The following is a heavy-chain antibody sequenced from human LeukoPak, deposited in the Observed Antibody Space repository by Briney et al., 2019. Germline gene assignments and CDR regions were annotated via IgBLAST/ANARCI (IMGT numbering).Heavy chain of an antibody. Sequence: GESLKFSCKASGYSFPDYWIGWVRQPPGKGPEWMGIIYPGDSDTRYSPSFQGQVTISADKSIRTAYLQWSSLKASDIAMYYCARADQLRWFGDPRRPYYYGMDVWGQGTTVTVSS. D-gene: IGHD3-10*01. CDR1: GYSFPDYW. CDR2: IYPGDSDT. CDR3: ARADQLRWFGDPRRPYYYGMDV. J-gene: IGHJ6*02. V-gene: IGHV5-51*01.